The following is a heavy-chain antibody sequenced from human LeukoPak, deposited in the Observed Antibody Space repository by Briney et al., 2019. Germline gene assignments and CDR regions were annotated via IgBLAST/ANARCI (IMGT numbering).Heavy chain of an antibody. V-gene: IGHV3-64*01. CDR1: GFTFSSYA. CDR3: MGRPHPLYYYYGMDV. CDR2: ISSNGGST. Sequence: GGSLRLSCAASGFTFSSYAMHWVRQAPGKGLEYVSAISSNGGSTYYANSVKGRFTISRDNSKNTLYLQMGSLRAEDTAVYYAMGRPHPLYYYYGMDVWGQGTTVTVSS. J-gene: IGHJ6*02. D-gene: IGHD2-8*01.